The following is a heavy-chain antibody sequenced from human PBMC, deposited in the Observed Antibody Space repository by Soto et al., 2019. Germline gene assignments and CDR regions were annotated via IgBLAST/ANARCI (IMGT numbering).Heavy chain of an antibody. Sequence: GESLKISCKGCGYHFANYWIGWVRQMPGKGLEWMGIIYPGDSDTRSSPSFQGQVTISADKSTNTAYLQWSSLQASDTAMYYCAISYSFGYYFDDWGQGTLVTVSS. CDR3: AISYSFGYYFDD. J-gene: IGHJ4*02. CDR2: IYPGDSDT. V-gene: IGHV5-51*01. D-gene: IGHD5-18*01. CDR1: GYHFANYW.